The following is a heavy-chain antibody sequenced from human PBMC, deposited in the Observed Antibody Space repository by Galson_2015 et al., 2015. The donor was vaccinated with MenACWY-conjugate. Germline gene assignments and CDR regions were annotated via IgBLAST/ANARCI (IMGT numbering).Heavy chain of an antibody. CDR1: GFTFGSYW. CDR3: ARDRTEATVSLPSNWFDT. V-gene: IGHV3-74*01. J-gene: IGHJ5*02. Sequence: SLRLSCAASGFTFGSYWMHWVRQVPGKGLVWVSRIDRAGSSTTYADSVKGRFTISRDNAKNTLYLQMNSLRAEDTAVYYCARDRTEATVSLPSNWFDTWRQGAQVIVSS. D-gene: IGHD4-11*01. CDR2: IDRAGSST.